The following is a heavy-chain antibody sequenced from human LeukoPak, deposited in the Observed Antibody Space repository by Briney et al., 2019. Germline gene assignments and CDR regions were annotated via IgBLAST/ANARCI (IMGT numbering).Heavy chain of an antibody. J-gene: IGHJ6*03. CDR2: IYSGGST. CDR3: VREHYNYYMDV. Sequence: PGGSLRLSCAASGFIVSHNYMSWVRQAPGKGLESVSLIYSGGSTYYADSVKGRFTISRDNGKNSLYPQMNSLRAEDTALYYCVREHYNYYMDVWGKGTTVTVSS. V-gene: IGHV3-53*01. CDR1: GFIVSHNY.